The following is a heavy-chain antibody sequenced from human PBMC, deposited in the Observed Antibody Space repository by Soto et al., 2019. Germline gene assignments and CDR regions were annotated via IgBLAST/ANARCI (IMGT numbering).Heavy chain of an antibody. J-gene: IGHJ4*02. CDR1: GFTFSSYG. D-gene: IGHD6-13*01. CDR3: AKDYVYSSSWSKNPDY. CDR2: ISYDGSNK. Sequence: QVQLVESGGGVVQPGRSLGLSCAASGFTFSSYGMHWVRQAPGKGLEWVAVISYDGSNKYYADSVKGRFTISRDNSKNTLYLQMNSLRAEDTAMYYCAKDYVYSSSWSKNPDYWGQGTLVTVSS. V-gene: IGHV3-30*18.